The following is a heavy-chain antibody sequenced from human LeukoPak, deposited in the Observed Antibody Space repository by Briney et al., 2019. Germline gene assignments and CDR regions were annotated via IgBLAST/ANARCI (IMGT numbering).Heavy chain of an antibody. D-gene: IGHD6-19*01. J-gene: IGHJ4*02. Sequence: ASVKVSCKISGYSLSDLSIHWVRETPEEGLEWMGGFESENNKMVYSQKFQGRVTMTEDTSADTAYMELTSLRSEDTAVYFCATDRVYRSSGRSWGFLDYWGQGTLVIVSS. V-gene: IGHV1-24*01. CDR3: ATDRVYRSSGRSWGFLDY. CDR1: GYSLSDLS. CDR2: FESENNKM.